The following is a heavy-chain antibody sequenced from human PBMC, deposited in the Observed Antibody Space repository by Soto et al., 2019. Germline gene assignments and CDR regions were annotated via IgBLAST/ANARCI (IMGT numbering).Heavy chain of an antibody. Sequence: EVQLVESGGGLVQPGGSLRLSCAASGFTFSSYEMNWVRQAPGKGLEWVSYISSSGSTIYYADSVKGRFTISRDNAKNSLYLQMTRLRAEATAVYYCAREATWQQQVGAFDIWGQGTMVTVSS. CDR2: ISSSGSTI. D-gene: IGHD6-13*01. J-gene: IGHJ3*02. V-gene: IGHV3-48*03. CDR1: GFTFSSYE. CDR3: AREATWQQQVGAFDI.